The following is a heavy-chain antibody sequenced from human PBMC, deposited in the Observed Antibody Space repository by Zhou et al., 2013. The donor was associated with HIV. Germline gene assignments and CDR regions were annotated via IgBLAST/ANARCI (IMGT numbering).Heavy chain of an antibody. CDR1: GGTFSNYA. J-gene: IGHJ4*02. V-gene: IGHV1-69*13. Sequence: QVQLVQSGAEVKKPGSSVQVSCKASGGTFSNYAINWVRQAPGQGLEWMGRIIPIFDTTNYAQNFQGRVTITADESTSTAYMELSSLRSEDTAVYYCATDPASSWAQYFDYWGQGTLVTVSS. D-gene: IGHD6-13*01. CDR2: IIPIFDTT. CDR3: ATDPASSWAQYFDY.